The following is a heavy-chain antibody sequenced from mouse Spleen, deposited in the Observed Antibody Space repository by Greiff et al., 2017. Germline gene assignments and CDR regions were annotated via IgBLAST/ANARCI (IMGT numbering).Heavy chain of an antibody. Sequence: VQLQQSGAELVRPGTSVKVSCKASGYAFTNYLIEWVKQRPGQGLEWIGVINPGSGGTNYNEKFKGKATLTADKSSSTAYMQLSSLTSEDSAVYFCARSRGFYYAMDYWGQGTSVTVSS. CDR3: ARSRGFYYAMDY. CDR2: INPGSGGT. CDR1: GYAFTNYL. J-gene: IGHJ4*01. V-gene: IGHV1-54*01.